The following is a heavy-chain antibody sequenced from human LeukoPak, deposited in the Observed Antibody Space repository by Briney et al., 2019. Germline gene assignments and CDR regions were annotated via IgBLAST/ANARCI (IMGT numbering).Heavy chain of an antibody. D-gene: IGHD6-13*01. V-gene: IGHV3-30*03. Sequence: GRSLRLSCAASGFKFSSYGMHWVRQAPGKGLEWVALISHDGGNKYYADSVKGRFTISRDNAKNSLYLQINSLRAEDTAVYYCARVVGYYWYFDLWGRGTLVTVSS. CDR3: ARVVGYYWYFDL. CDR2: ISHDGGNK. J-gene: IGHJ2*01. CDR1: GFKFSSYG.